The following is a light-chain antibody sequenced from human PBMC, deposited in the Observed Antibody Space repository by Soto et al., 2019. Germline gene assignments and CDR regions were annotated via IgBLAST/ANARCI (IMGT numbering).Light chain of an antibody. CDR1: QSVDKN. CDR3: QQYKDRPPIT. Sequence: IVMTQSPVTLSASPGDSATLSCRASQSVDKNVAWYQQKPGQAPRLLIVGSFARATGIPARFSGSGSGSEFTLTISGLQSEDFAVYYCQQYKDRPPITGGQGTRLEIK. CDR2: GSF. V-gene: IGKV3-15*01. J-gene: IGKJ5*01.